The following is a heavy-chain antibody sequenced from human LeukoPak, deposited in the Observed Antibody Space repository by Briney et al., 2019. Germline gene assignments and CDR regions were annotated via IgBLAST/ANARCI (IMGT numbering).Heavy chain of an antibody. Sequence: PSETLSLTCTVSGDSISSRTYYWGWIRQPPGKGLEWIGSIYYSGNTYYNPSLKSRVTISVDTSKNQFSLRLSSVTAADTAVDYCATIAVADTSFHYWGQGTLVTVSS. CDR3: ATIAVADTSFHY. CDR2: IYYSGNT. D-gene: IGHD6-19*01. CDR1: GDSISSRTYY. J-gene: IGHJ4*02. V-gene: IGHV4-39*01.